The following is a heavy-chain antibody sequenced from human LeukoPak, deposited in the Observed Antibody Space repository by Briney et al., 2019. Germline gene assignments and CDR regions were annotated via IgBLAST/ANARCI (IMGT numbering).Heavy chain of an antibody. Sequence: SVKVSCKASGGTFSSYAISWVRQAPGQGLGWMGGIIPIFGTANYAQKFQGRVTITADESTSTAYMELSSLRSEDTAVYYCATHGMTTGRYNWFDPWGQGTLVTVSS. V-gene: IGHV1-69*13. J-gene: IGHJ5*02. CDR2: IIPIFGTA. CDR3: ATHGMTTGRYNWFDP. CDR1: GGTFSSYA. D-gene: IGHD4-11*01.